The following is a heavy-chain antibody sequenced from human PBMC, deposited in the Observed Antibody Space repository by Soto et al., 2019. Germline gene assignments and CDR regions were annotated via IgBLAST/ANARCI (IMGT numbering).Heavy chain of an antibody. Sequence: GGSLRLSCAASGFTFSSYAMHWVRQAPGKGLEWVAVISYDGSNEYYADSVKGRFTISRDNSKNTLYLQMNSLTGDDTAVYYCAKSRDGYSFYFYYGMDVWGQGTTVTVSS. V-gene: IGHV3-30-3*02. CDR1: GFTFSSYA. J-gene: IGHJ6*02. D-gene: IGHD4-4*01. CDR2: ISYDGSNE. CDR3: AKSRDGYSFYFYYGMDV.